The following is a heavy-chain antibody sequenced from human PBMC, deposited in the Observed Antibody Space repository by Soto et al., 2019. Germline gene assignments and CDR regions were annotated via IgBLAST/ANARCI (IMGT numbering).Heavy chain of an antibody. V-gene: IGHV5-10-1*03. CDR3: ARTPYDFWSGPNWFDP. Sequence: EVQLVPSGAEVKKPGESLRISCKGSGYSFTSYWISWVRQMPGKGLEWMGRIDPSDSYTNYSPAFQGHVTISADKSISTAYLQWSSLKASDTAMYYCARTPYDFWSGPNWFDPWGQGTLVTFSS. J-gene: IGHJ5*02. CDR1: GYSFTSYW. CDR2: IDPSDSYT. D-gene: IGHD3-3*01.